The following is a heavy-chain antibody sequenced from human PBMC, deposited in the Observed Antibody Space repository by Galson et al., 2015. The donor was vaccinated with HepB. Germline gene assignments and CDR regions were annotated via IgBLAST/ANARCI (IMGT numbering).Heavy chain of an antibody. CDR2: TFYRSKWYS. CDR1: GDSVSSDTAA. Sequence: CAISGDSVSSDTAAWNWIRQSPSRGLEWLGRTFYRSKWYSEYAVSMKSRITISPDTPKNQLSLQLNSVTPEDTAVYYCARVSKGFGYCTTTTCNAFNSWGQGTLVTVSS. CDR3: ARVSKGFGYCTTTTCNAFNS. J-gene: IGHJ4*02. D-gene: IGHD2-8*01. V-gene: IGHV6-1*01.